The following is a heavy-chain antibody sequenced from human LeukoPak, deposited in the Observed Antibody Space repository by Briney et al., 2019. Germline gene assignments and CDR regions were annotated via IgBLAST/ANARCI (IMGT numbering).Heavy chain of an antibody. J-gene: IGHJ4*02. Sequence: SETLSLTCTVSGGSISSGAYYWSWIRQPAGKGLEWIGRIYTSVTTNYNPSLKSRVTISVDTSKNQLSLQMSSVTAADTAVYYCAREAIYWGQGTLVTVSS. CDR3: AREAIY. V-gene: IGHV4-61*02. CDR2: IYTSVTT. CDR1: GGSISSGAYY.